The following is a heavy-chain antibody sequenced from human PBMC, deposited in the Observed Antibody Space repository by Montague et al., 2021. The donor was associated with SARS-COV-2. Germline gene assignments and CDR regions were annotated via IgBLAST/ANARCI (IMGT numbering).Heavy chain of an antibody. D-gene: IGHD3-10*01. CDR1: GYSFSSYW. Sequence: QSGAEVKTPGESLKISCKGYGYSFSSYWIAWVRQMPGKGLEYMGIIYPRDLDTKYSPAFPGQVSISADKSISTAYLQWSSLKASDTAMYYCARHEFYYDGPVAVPFDLWGQGTLVTVSS. CDR2: IYPRDLDT. CDR3: ARHEFYYDGPVAVPFDL. J-gene: IGHJ4*02. V-gene: IGHV5-51*01.